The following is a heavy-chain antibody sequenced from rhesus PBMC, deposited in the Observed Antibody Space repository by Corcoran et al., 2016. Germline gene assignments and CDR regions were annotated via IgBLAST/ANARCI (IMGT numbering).Heavy chain of an antibody. CDR3: AREDYYGSAPIRRYYFDY. Sequence: EVQLVESGGGLAKPVGSLRLSCAASGFTFSSYWMHWVRQAPGRGLEWITAINSAGSSTYYADSVKGRFTISRENAKNTLYLQMDSRRAEDTAVYYCAREDYYGSAPIRRYYFDYWGQGVLVTVSS. D-gene: IGHD3-28*01. V-gene: IGHV3-14*01. CDR2: INSAGSST. J-gene: IGHJ4*01. CDR1: GFTFSSYW.